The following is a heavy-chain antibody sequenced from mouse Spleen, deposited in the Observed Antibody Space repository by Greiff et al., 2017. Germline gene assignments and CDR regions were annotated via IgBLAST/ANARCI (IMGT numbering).Heavy chain of an antibody. CDR1: GYTFTSYW. J-gene: IGHJ2*01. CDR2: IDPSDSYT. Sequence: QVQLQQPGAELVKPGASVKLSCKASGYTFTSYWMHWVKQRPGQGLEWIGEIDPSDSYTNYNQKFKGKATLTVDKSSSTAYMQLSSLTSEDSAVYYCARPYSNLHFDYWGQGTTLTVSS. V-gene: IGHV1-69*02. CDR3: ARPYSNLHFDY. D-gene: IGHD2-5*01.